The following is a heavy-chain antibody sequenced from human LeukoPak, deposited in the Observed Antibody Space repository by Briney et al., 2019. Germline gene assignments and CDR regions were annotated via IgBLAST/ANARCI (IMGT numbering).Heavy chain of an antibody. D-gene: IGHD5-18*01. Sequence: ASVKVSCKTSGYSFTSYGISWVRQAPGQGLEWMGGISPYNGNTNYAQKVQGRVTMTTDTSTSTAYMELRSLRSDDTAVYYCARGGYIYGYDDWGQRTLVTVS. CDR2: ISPYNGNT. J-gene: IGHJ4*02. V-gene: IGHV1-18*01. CDR3: ARGGYIYGYDD. CDR1: GYSFTSYG.